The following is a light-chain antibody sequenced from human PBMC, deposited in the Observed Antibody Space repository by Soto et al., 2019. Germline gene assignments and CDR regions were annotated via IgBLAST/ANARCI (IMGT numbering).Light chain of an antibody. CDR3: ISYRGSDTSYV. CDR2: EVR. Sequence: LTPLASLSGSPGQSITISCTGTSSDLGSYNYVAWYQQFPGKTPKLIIYEVRNRPSGVSFRFSGSKSGNTASLTISGLQAEDEADYYCISYRGSDTSYVFGTGTKVTVL. V-gene: IGLV2-14*01. J-gene: IGLJ1*01. CDR1: SSDLGSYNY.